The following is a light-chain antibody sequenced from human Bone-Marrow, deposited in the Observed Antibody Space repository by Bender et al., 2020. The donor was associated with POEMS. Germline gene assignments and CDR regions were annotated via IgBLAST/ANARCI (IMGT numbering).Light chain of an antibody. Sequence: QSVLTQPPSASGTPGQRVTISCSGGSSNIGAHAVNWYQHLPGPGPKLLIYSGHRRPSEVPDRFSGSRSGTSASLAISGLQSEDEADYYCAVWDDSLNGWVFGGGTKLTVL. J-gene: IGLJ3*02. V-gene: IGLV1-44*01. CDR1: SSNIGAHA. CDR2: SGH. CDR3: AVWDDSLNGWV.